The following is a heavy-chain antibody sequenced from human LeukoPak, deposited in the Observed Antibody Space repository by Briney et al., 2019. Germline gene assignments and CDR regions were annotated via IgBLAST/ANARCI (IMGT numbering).Heavy chain of an antibody. CDR2: ISSSSSYI. Sequence: PGGSLRLSCAASGFTFSSSSMNWVRQAPGKGLEWVSSISSSSSYIYYADSVKGRFTISRDNAKNSLYLQMNSLRAEDTAVYYCARTIAAAGPFDYWGQGTLVTVSS. D-gene: IGHD6-13*01. J-gene: IGHJ4*02. CDR3: ARTIAAAGPFDY. V-gene: IGHV3-21*06. CDR1: GFTFSSSS.